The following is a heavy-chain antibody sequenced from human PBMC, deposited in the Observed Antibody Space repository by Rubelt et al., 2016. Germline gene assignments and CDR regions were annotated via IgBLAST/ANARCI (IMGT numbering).Heavy chain of an antibody. CDR2: INHSGST. V-gene: IGHV4-34*01. J-gene: IGHJ4*02. Sequence: QVQLQQWGAGLLKPSETLSLTCAVYGGSFSGYYWSWIRQPPGKGLEWIGEINHSGSTNSNPSLNGRVTISVDTSKTQFSLKLSSVTAADTAGYYCARGQVATSDYWGQGTLVTVSS. D-gene: IGHD5-12*01. CDR1: GGSFSGYY. CDR3: ARGQVATSDY.